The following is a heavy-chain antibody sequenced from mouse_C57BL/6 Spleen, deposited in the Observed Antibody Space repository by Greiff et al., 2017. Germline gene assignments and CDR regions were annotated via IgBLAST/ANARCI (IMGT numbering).Heavy chain of an antibody. CDR1: GYTFTSYT. J-gene: IGHJ4*01. CDR3: ARSESHAMDY. CDR2: INPSSGYT. V-gene: IGHV1-4*01. Sequence: LVESGAELARPGASVKMSCKASGYTFTSYTMHWVKQRPGQGLEWIGYINPSSGYTKYNQKFKDKATLTADKSSSTAYMQLSSLTSEDSAVYYCARSESHAMDYWGQGTSVTVSS.